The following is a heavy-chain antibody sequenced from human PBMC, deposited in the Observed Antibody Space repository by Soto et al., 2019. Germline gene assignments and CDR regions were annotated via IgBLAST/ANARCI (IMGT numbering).Heavy chain of an antibody. CDR3: ARVGFNWNDDYYGMDV. CDR1: GRAFSAYY. D-gene: IGHD1-20*01. CDR2: INHSGST. J-gene: IGHJ6*02. V-gene: IGHV4-34*01. Sequence: PSEPLSQTCAAYGRAFSAYYWSWIRQPPGKCLDWICEINHSGSTNYNPSLKSRVTISVYSSKNQFSLKLSSVTAADTAVYYCARVGFNWNDDYYGMDVWGQGTTVS.